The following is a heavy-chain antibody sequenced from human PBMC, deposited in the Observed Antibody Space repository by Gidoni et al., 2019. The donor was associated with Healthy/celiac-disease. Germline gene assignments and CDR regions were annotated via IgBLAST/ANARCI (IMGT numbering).Heavy chain of an antibody. CDR1: CVSISSGGYS. D-gene: IGHD1-26*01. CDR2: IYHSGST. V-gene: IGHV4-30-2*01. Sequence: QLQLQESDSGLVKPSQTLSLTCAVSCVSISSGGYSWSWIRQPPGKGLEWIGYIYHSGSTSYNPYIKSRVTISVDRSKNQFSLKLSSVTAADTAVYYCARQNSGSYEFDYWGQGTLVTASS. CDR3: ARQNSGSYEFDY. J-gene: IGHJ4*02.